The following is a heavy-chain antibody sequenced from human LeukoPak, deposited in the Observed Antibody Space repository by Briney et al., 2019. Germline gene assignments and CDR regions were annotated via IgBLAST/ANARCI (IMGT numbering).Heavy chain of an antibody. CDR1: GGSFSGYY. D-gene: IGHD3-22*01. CDR2: INHSGST. V-gene: IGHV4-34*01. J-gene: IGHJ4*02. CDR3: ARWNYYDSSDDY. Sequence: SETLSLTCAVYGGSFSGYYWSWIRQPPGKGLEWIGEINHSGSTNYNPSLKSRVTISVDTSKNQFSLKLSSVTAADTAVYYCARWNYYDSSDDYWGQGTLVTVSS.